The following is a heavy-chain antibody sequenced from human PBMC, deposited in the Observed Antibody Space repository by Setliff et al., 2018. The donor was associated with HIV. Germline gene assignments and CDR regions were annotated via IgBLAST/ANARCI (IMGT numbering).Heavy chain of an antibody. CDR2: ISGSGGDT. Sequence: GGSLRLSCASSGFTFSSYAMTWVRQAPGKGLECVAVISGSGGDTYYAVSVKGRCTISRDTSRNTLYLQMNSLRAEDTAVYYCVKDSLGAMVPYYFQSWGQGTLVTVSS. CDR1: GFTFSSYA. D-gene: IGHD5-18*01. V-gene: IGHV3-23*01. CDR3: VKDSLGAMVPYYFQS. J-gene: IGHJ4*02.